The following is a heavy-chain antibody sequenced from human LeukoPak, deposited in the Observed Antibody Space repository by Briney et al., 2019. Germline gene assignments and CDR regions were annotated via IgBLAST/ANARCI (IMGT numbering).Heavy chain of an antibody. CDR1: GGSISSYY. CDR2: IYYSGSN. J-gene: IGHJ4*02. CDR3: ARVAFGMDGDRTYFDY. Sequence: SETLSLTCTVPGGSISSYYWSWLRQPPGKGLDWIGCIYYSGSNNYNPSLNSRVTIYVDTCKNQFSLAVSSFSAADSPVYYCARVAFGMDGDRTYFDYWGQGGMVTVCS. D-gene: IGHD4-17*01. V-gene: IGHV4-59*01.